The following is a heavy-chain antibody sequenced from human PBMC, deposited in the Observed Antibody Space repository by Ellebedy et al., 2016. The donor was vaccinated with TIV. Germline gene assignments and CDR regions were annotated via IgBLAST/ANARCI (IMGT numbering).Heavy chain of an antibody. J-gene: IGHJ5*02. CDR2: ISYDGSNK. Sequence: GGSLRLXXAASGFTFSSYAMHWVRQAPGKGLEWVAVISYDGSNKYYADSVKGRFTISRDNSKNTLYLQMNSLRAEDTAVYYCARGAVAGTGNWFDPWGQGTLVTVSS. V-gene: IGHV3-30-3*01. D-gene: IGHD6-19*01. CDR3: ARGAVAGTGNWFDP. CDR1: GFTFSSYA.